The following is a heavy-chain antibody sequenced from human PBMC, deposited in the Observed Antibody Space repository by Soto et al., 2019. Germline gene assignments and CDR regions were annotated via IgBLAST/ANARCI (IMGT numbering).Heavy chain of an antibody. CDR2: MNPNSGNT. Sequence: EASVKVSCKASGYTFTSYDINWVRQATGQGLEWMGWMNPNSGNTGYAQKFQGRVTMTRNTSISTAYMELSSLRSEDTAVYYCARLRCSGGSCAYYFDYWGQGTLVTVSS. J-gene: IGHJ4*02. V-gene: IGHV1-8*01. CDR3: ARLRCSGGSCAYYFDY. CDR1: GYTFTSYD. D-gene: IGHD2-15*01.